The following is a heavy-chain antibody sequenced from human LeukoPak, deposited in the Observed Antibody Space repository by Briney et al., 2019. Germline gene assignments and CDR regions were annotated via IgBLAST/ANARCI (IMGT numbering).Heavy chain of an antibody. D-gene: IGHD1-14*01. CDR1: GGSFSGYY. J-gene: IGHJ4*02. CDR2: INHSGST. CDR3: ARGRRQKTGQTYYFDY. V-gene: IGHV4-34*01. Sequence: SETLSLTCAVYGGSFSGYYWSWIRQPPGKGLEWIGEINHSGSTNYNPSLKSRVTISVDTSKNQFSLKLSSVTAADTAVYYCARGRRQKTGQTYYFDYWGQGTLVTVSS.